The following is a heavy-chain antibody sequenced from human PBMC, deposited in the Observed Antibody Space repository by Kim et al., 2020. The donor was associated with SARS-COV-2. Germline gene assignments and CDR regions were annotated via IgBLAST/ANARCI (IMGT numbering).Heavy chain of an antibody. J-gene: IGHJ6*02. V-gene: IGHV4-59*01. CDR3: ARANIAAAGTDYYYYYGMDV. D-gene: IGHD6-13*01. Sequence: SETLSLTCTVSGGSISSYYWSWIRQPPGKGLEWIGYIYYSGSTNYNPSLKSRVTISVDTSKNQFSLKLSSVTAADTAVYYCARANIAAAGTDYYYYYGMDVWGQGTTVTVSS. CDR1: GGSISSYY. CDR2: IYYSGST.